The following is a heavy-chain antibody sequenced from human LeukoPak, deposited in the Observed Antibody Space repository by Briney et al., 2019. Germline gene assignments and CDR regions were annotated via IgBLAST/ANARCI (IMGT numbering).Heavy chain of an antibody. Sequence: GGALQSSFKGAGCSFTSYWIGWGRRMPGKGLGWMGIIYPGDSDTRYSPAFQGQVTISADKSISTAYLQWSSLKASDTAMYYCARPRYSSSWDAAFDYWGQGTLVTVSS. D-gene: IGHD6-13*01. V-gene: IGHV5-51*01. CDR2: IYPGDSDT. CDR1: GCSFTSYW. J-gene: IGHJ4*02. CDR3: ARPRYSSSWDAAFDY.